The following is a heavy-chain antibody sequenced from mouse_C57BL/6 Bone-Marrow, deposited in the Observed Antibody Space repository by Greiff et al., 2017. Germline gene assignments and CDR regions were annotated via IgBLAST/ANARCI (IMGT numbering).Heavy chain of an antibody. CDR1: GYSITSGYY. D-gene: IGHD1-1*01. J-gene: IGHJ2*01. CDR3: AREGDYGEGYFDY. V-gene: IGHV3-6*01. CDR2: ISYDGSN. Sequence: QLKESGPGLVKPSQSLSLTCSVTGYSITSGYYWNWIRQFPGNKLEWMGYISYDGSNNYNPSLKNRISITRDTSKNQFFLKLNSVTTEDTATYFCAREGDYGEGYFDYWGQGTTLTVSS.